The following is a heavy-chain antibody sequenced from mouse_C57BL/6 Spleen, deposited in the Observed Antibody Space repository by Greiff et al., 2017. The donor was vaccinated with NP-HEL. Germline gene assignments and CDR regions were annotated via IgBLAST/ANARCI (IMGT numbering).Heavy chain of an antibody. CDR3: ATTDLDY. CDR1: GFTFNDYG. CDR2: ISSGSSTI. V-gene: IGHV5-17*01. D-gene: IGHD1-1*01. J-gene: IGHJ2*01. Sequence: EVNLVESGGGLVKPGGSLKLSCAASGFTFNDYGMHWVRQAPEKGLEWVAYISSGSSTIYYADTVKGRFTISRDNAKNTLFLQMTSLRSEDTAMYYCATTDLDYWGQGTTLTVSS.